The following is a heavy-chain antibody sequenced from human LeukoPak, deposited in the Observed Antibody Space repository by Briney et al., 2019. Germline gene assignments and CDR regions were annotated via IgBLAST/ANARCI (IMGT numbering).Heavy chain of an antibody. D-gene: IGHD4-17*01. CDR2: IYSCGAT. CDR1: GGSIRYYY. Sequence: SETLSVTCTVPGGSIRYYYWSWIRQSPGRGLGWIAYIYSCGATNYTPSLRSRVTTSVDTSKTPFSLQLRSVTAADTAVYYCAREEPQTTVPEGMDVWGQGTTVTVSS. V-gene: IGHV4-59*01. CDR3: AREEPQTTVPEGMDV. J-gene: IGHJ6*02.